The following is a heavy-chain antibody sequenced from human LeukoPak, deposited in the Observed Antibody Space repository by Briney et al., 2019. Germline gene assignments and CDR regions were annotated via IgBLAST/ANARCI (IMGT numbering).Heavy chain of an antibody. CDR3: ANYCSSTSCEGAFDI. J-gene: IGHJ3*02. V-gene: IGHV4-61*08. D-gene: IGHD2-2*01. CDR1: GGSISSGDYY. Sequence: PSQTLSLTCTVSGGSISSGDYYWSWIRQPPGKGLEWIGYIYYSGSTNYNPSLKSRVTISVDTSKNQFSLKLSSVTAADTAVYYCANYCSSTSCEGAFDIWGQGTMVTVSS. CDR2: IYYSGST.